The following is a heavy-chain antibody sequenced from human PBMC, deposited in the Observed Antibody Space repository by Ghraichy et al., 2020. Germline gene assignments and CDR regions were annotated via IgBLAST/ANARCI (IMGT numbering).Heavy chain of an antibody. Sequence: SETLSLTCTVSGGSISNYYWSWIRQPPGKGLEWIGYIYYSGSTNYNPSLKSRVTISINTSKNQFSLKVTSVTAADTAVYYCARGLGLNWFDPWGQGTLVTFSS. CDR3: ARGLGLNWFDP. D-gene: IGHD6-6*01. CDR1: GGSISNYY. V-gene: IGHV4-59*01. CDR2: IYYSGST. J-gene: IGHJ5*02.